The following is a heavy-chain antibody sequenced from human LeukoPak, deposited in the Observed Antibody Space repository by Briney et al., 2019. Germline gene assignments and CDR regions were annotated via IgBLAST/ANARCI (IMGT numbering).Heavy chain of an antibody. CDR2: ISWNSGSI. V-gene: IGHV3-9*01. Sequence: GGSLRLSCAASGFTFDDCAMHWVRQAPGKGLEWVSGISWNSGSIGYADSVKGRFTISRDNAKNSLYLQMNSLRAEDTALYYCAKERGGYCSSTSCYAFDYWGQGTLVTVSS. CDR3: AKERGGYCSSTSCYAFDY. CDR1: GFTFDDCA. J-gene: IGHJ4*02. D-gene: IGHD2-2*01.